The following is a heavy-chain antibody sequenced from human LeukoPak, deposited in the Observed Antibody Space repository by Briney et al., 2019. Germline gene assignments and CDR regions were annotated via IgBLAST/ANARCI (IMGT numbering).Heavy chain of an antibody. V-gene: IGHV4-39*07. D-gene: IGHD7-27*01. CDR2: INYSGNT. CDR3: AREGLGKPFDC. Sequence: SETLSLTCTVSDDSITIYYWGWVRQPPGKGLEWIGSINYSGNTYYNVSLKSRVNISIDTSKSQFFLKMKSVTAADTALYYCAREGLGKPFDCWGQGTLVTVSS. CDR1: DDSITIYY. J-gene: IGHJ4*02.